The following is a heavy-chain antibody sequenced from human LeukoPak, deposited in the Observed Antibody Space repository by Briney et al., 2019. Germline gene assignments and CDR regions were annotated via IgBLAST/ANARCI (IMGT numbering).Heavy chain of an antibody. Sequence: PSETLSLTCTVSGGSISSYYWSWIRQPAGKGLEWIGHIYTSGSTTYNPSLKSRVTMSVDTSKNQFSLKLSSVTAADTAVYYCAGCSSTSCYYYYYYMDVWGKGTTVTVSS. CDR1: GGSISSYY. CDR3: AGCSSTSCYYYYYYMDV. J-gene: IGHJ6*03. D-gene: IGHD2-2*01. V-gene: IGHV4-4*07. CDR2: IYTSGST.